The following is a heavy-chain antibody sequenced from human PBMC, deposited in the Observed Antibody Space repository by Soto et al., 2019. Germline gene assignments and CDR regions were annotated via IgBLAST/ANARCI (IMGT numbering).Heavy chain of an antibody. Sequence: EVQLVESGGGLVQPGGSLRLSCAASGFTFRSYWMSWVRQAPGKGLEWVANIKQDGSEKYYVDSVKGRFTISRDNAKNSLYLQMNSLRAEDTAVYYCARDKGSGWTRYWGQGTLVNVSS. CDR3: ARDKGSGWTRY. V-gene: IGHV3-7*01. CDR1: GFTFRSYW. CDR2: IKQDGSEK. D-gene: IGHD6-19*01. J-gene: IGHJ4*02.